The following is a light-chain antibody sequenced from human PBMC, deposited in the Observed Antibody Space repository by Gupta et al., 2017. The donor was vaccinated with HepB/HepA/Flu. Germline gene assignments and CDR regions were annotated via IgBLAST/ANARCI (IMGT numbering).Light chain of an antibody. V-gene: IGKV1-39*01. CDR1: QSIAGF. CDR3: QQIASNPLT. Sequence: FVGDRVTITCRASQSIAGFLNWYQQKPGKAPKLLISAASTLQSGAPSRFSGSGSGTDFTLTINSLQSEDFATYYCQQIASNPLTFGGGTKVEIK. J-gene: IGKJ4*01. CDR2: AAS.